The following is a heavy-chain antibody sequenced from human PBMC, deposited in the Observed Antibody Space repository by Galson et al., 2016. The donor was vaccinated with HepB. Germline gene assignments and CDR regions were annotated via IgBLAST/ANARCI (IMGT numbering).Heavy chain of an antibody. J-gene: IGHJ4*02. CDR3: AREPALRGHLEWLLGVY. Sequence: VSGDSISSGNYYWSWIRQPAGKGLEWIGRFYTGGTIDYNPSLKSRVTISVATSKNQLSLRLSSVTAADTAVYYCAREPALRGHLEWLLGVYWGPGTPVTVSA. D-gene: IGHD3-3*01. V-gene: IGHV4-61*02. CDR1: GDSISSGNYY. CDR2: FYTGGTI.